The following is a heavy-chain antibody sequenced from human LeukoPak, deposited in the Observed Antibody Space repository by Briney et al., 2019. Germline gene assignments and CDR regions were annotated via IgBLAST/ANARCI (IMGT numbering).Heavy chain of an antibody. CDR2: ISSISATI. CDR1: GFTFSSYE. D-gene: IGHD3-22*01. J-gene: IGHJ3*01. V-gene: IGHV3-48*03. Sequence: GGSLRLSCAASGFTFSSYEMNWVRQAPGRGLEWISYISSISATIFYADSVKGRFTISRDNAKNVLYLQMNSLRDDDTAVYYCARVGEDSSGYYDAFDVWGQGTMVTVSS. CDR3: ARVGEDSSGYYDAFDV.